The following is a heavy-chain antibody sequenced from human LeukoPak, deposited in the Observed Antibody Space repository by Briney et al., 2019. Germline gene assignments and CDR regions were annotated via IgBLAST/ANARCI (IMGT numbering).Heavy chain of an antibody. D-gene: IGHD6-13*01. CDR1: GLTFSSYG. Sequence: GGSLRLSCAASGLTFSSYGMNWVRQAPGKGLEWVSYISSSGSTIYYADSVKGRFTISRDNAKNSLYLQMNSLRAEDTAVYYCARAGIAAAAPNWGQGTLVTVSS. J-gene: IGHJ4*02. CDR2: ISSSGSTI. CDR3: ARAGIAAAAPN. V-gene: IGHV3-48*03.